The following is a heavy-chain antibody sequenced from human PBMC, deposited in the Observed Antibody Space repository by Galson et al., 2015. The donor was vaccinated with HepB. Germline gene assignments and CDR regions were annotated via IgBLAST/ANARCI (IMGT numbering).Heavy chain of an antibody. Sequence: SVKVSCKASGGTFSSYAISWVRQAPGQGLEWMGGIIPIFGTANYAQKFQGRVTITADESTSTAYMELSSLRSEDTAVYYCARVGLAVAGTEYFDYWGQGALVTVSS. CDR2: IIPIFGTA. V-gene: IGHV1-69*13. CDR3: ARVGLAVAGTEYFDY. J-gene: IGHJ4*02. D-gene: IGHD6-19*01. CDR1: GGTFSSYA.